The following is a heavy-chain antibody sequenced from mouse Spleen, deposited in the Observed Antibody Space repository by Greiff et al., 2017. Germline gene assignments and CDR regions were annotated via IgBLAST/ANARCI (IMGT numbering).Heavy chain of an antibody. V-gene: IGHV3-6*01. J-gene: IGHJ2*01. CDR1: GYSITSGYY. Sequence: ESGPGLVKPSQSLSLTCSVTGYSITSGYYWNWIRQFPGNKLEWMGYISYDGSNNYNPSLKNRISITRDTSKNQFFLKLNSVTTEDTATYYCANNWDFDYWGQGTTLTVSS. CDR3: ANNWDFDY. CDR2: ISYDGSN. D-gene: IGHD4-1*02.